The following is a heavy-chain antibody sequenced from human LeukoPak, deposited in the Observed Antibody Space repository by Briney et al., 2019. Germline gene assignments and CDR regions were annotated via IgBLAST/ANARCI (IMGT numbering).Heavy chain of an antibody. Sequence: GGSLRLSCAASGFTFSSYWMSWVRQAPGKGLEWVANIKQDGSEKYYVDSVKGRFTISRDNAKNSLYLHMNSLRAEDTAVYYYARDAATDDAFDIWGQGTMVTVSS. V-gene: IGHV3-7*01. J-gene: IGHJ3*02. CDR2: IKQDGSEK. CDR3: ARDAATDDAFDI. CDR1: GFTFSSYW. D-gene: IGHD6-13*01.